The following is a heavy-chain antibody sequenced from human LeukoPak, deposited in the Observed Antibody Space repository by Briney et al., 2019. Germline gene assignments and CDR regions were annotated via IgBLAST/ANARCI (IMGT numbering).Heavy chain of an antibody. J-gene: IGHJ4*02. CDR1: AGSISNYY. CDR2: ISYSGNT. Sequence: SETLSLTCTVSAGSISNYYWSWIRQPPGQGMEWIGYISYSGNTNYNASLRSRVTISADTSKNQLSLRLSSVTAADSGVYYCASEAGTMTSGGWGQGTLVTVSS. CDR3: ASEAGTMTSGG. D-gene: IGHD6-19*01. V-gene: IGHV4-59*01.